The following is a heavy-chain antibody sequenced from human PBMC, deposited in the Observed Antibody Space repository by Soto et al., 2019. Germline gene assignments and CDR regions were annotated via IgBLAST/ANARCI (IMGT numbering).Heavy chain of an antibody. CDR2: ISSTSTYT. D-gene: IGHD2-15*01. J-gene: IGHJ4*02. Sequence: EVQLVESGGGLVKPGGSLRLSCAASGFTFSTSTMNWVRQAPGQGLEWLSSISSTSTYTYYEASVRGRFTISRDNAKNSLYLQMNSLTAEDTAVYYCARVGSPGYCSGGFCPPPDYWGQGTLVTVSS. V-gene: IGHV3-21*02. CDR3: ARVGSPGYCSGGFCPPPDY. CDR1: GFTFSTST.